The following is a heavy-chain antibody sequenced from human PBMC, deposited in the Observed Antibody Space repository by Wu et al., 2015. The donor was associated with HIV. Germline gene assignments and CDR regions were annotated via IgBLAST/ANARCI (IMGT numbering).Heavy chain of an antibody. CDR1: GGTFSSYA. CDR2: IIPIFGTA. D-gene: IGHD2-2*01. J-gene: IGHJ5*02. V-gene: IGHV1-69*12. CDR3: ARHRDIVVVPAAQYNWFRPR. Sequence: QVQLVQSGAEVKKPGSSVKVSCKASGGTFSSYAISWVRQAPGQGLEWMGGIIPIFGTANYAQKFQGRVTITADESTSTAYMELSSLRSEDTAVYYCARHRDIVVVPAAQYNWFRPRGAREPWSTVSS.